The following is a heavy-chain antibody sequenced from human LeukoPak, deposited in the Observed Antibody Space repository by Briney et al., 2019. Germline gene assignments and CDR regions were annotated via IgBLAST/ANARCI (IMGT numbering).Heavy chain of an antibody. D-gene: IGHD3-10*01. CDR3: AGQGILLWFGEFHDDAFDI. V-gene: IGHV5-51*01. Sequence: GESLKISCKGSGYSFTSYWIGWVRQMPGKGLEWMGIIYPGDSDTRYSPSSQGQVTISADKSISTAYLQWSSLKASDTAMYYCAGQGILLWFGEFHDDAFDIWGQGTMVTVSS. CDR1: GYSFTSYW. CDR2: IYPGDSDT. J-gene: IGHJ3*02.